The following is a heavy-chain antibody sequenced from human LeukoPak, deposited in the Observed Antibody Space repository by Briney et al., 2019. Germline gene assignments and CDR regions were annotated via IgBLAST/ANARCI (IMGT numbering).Heavy chain of an antibody. D-gene: IGHD2-21*02. J-gene: IGHJ4*02. Sequence: GGSLRLSCAASGFTFSTYWMLWVRQAPGKGLEWVANIKGDGNEKHYVDSVKGRFTISRDNAKNSLYLQMNNLRAEDTALYYCARGMTWSAYWGQGTLVAVAS. CDR3: ARGMTWSAY. CDR2: IKGDGNEK. V-gene: IGHV3-7*04. CDR1: GFTFSTYW.